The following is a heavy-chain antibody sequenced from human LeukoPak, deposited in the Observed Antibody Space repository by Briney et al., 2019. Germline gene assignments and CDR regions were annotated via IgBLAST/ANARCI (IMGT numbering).Heavy chain of an antibody. CDR3: ARERGGVVVIKYYFDY. V-gene: IGHV1-69*01. CDR1: GGTFSSYA. J-gene: IGHJ4*02. CDR2: IIPIFGTA. Sequence: ASVKVSCKASGGTFSSYAINWVRQAPGQGLEWMGGIIPIFGTANYAHRFQGRVTITADESTSTAYMELSSLRSEDTAVYYCARERGGVVVIKYYFDYWGQGTLVTVSS. D-gene: IGHD3-22*01.